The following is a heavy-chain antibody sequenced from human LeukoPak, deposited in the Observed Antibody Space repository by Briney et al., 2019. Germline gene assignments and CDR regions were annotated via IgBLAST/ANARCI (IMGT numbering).Heavy chain of an antibody. J-gene: IGHJ3*02. CDR3: ARVGEEYAAAAGAFDI. V-gene: IGHV3-21*01. CDR1: GFTFSSYS. D-gene: IGHD6-13*01. Sequence: PGGSLRLSCAASGFTFSSYSMNWVRQAPGKGLEWVSSISSSSSYIYYADSVKGRFTISRDNAKNSLYMQMNSLRAEDTAVYYCARVGEEYAAAAGAFDIWGQGTMVTVSS. CDR2: ISSSSSYI.